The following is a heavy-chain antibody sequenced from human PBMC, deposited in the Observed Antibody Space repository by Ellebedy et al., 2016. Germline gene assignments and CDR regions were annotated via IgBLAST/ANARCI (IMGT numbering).Heavy chain of an antibody. CDR1: GFIFSSYS. Sequence: GESLKISXAASGFIFSSYSMNWVRQAPGKGLEWVSYISSSSSVIYYADSVKGRFTISRDNAKNSLYLQMNSLRAEDTALYYCARARGWYYYYYMDVWGKGTTVTVSS. D-gene: IGHD6-19*01. V-gene: IGHV3-48*04. J-gene: IGHJ6*03. CDR2: ISSSSSVI. CDR3: ARARGWYYYYYMDV.